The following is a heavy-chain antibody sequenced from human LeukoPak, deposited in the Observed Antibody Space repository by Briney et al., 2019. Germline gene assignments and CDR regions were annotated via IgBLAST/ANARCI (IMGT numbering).Heavy chain of an antibody. Sequence: GGSLRLSCSASGFTFSDYPMHWVRQTPGKGLEYVSAISKNGDDTYYADSVTGRFTISRDNSKNTLYLQMSSLRTEDAAVFYCVQVGSNYYLNWGQGTLVIVSS. CDR2: ISKNGDDT. D-gene: IGHD4-11*01. CDR1: GFTFSDYP. CDR3: VQVGSNYYLN. V-gene: IGHV3-64D*06. J-gene: IGHJ4*02.